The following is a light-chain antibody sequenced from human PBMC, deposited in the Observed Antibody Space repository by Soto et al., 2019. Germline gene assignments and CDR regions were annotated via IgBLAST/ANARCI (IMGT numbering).Light chain of an antibody. V-gene: IGKV1-9*01. CDR1: QDITSS. CDR2: AAS. CDR3: QQLNSYPVT. Sequence: DIQLTQSPSFLSASVGDRVTLTCRALQDITSSLAWYQQKPGKAPKLLIYAASTLQSGVPSRFSGSGSGTEFTLTISSRQPEDFATYYCQQLNSYPVTFGGGTKVEIK. J-gene: IGKJ4*01.